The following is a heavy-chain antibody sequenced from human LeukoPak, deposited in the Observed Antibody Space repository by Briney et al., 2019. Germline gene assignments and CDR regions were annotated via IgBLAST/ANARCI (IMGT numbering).Heavy chain of an antibody. CDR1: GLTVSTNY. CDR2: IYSGGDT. J-gene: IGHJ4*02. D-gene: IGHD6-13*01. CDR3: ARDCCLLAAAGH. Sequence: AGGSLRLSCEASGLTVSTNYMSWVRQAPGKGLEWVSLIYSGGDTYYADSVKRRFTLSRDSSKNTLFLQMNSLRAEDTAMYYCARDCCLLAAAGHWGQGTLVTVSS. V-gene: IGHV3-66*01.